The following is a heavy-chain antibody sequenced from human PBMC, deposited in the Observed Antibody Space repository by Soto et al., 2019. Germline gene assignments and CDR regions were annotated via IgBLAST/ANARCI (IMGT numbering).Heavy chain of an antibody. CDR1: GFTFSSYW. CDR2: IDNAGSSV. D-gene: IGHD1-26*01. Sequence: EVQLVESGGGLVQPGGSLRLSCAASGFTFSSYWMHWVRQAPGKGLVWVSRIDNAGSSVRHADSVKGRFTISRDNAKNTLYLQMNSLRAEDTAVYYCTRVGGSVSGMDVWGQGTTVTVSS. CDR3: TRVGGSVSGMDV. J-gene: IGHJ6*02. V-gene: IGHV3-74*01.